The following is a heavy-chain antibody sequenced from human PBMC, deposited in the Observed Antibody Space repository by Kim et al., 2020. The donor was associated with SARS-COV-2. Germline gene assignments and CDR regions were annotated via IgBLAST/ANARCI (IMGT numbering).Heavy chain of an antibody. D-gene: IGHD3-10*01. J-gene: IGHJ4*02. CDR2: ISYEGTNK. CDR1: GFTFSTYG. V-gene: IGHV3-30*18. CDR3: AKDGLNYYGSGRSDYFDY. Sequence: GGSLRLSCAASGFTFSTYGMHWVRQAPGKGLEWVAVISYEGTNKYHADSVQGRFTNSRDNSKNTLYLQMNSLRVEDTAVYYCAKDGLNYYGSGRSDYFDYWGQGTLVTVSS.